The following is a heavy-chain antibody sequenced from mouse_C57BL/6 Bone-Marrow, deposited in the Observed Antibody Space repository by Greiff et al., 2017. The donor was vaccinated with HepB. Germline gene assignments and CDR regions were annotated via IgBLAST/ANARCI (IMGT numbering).Heavy chain of an antibody. V-gene: IGHV14-4*01. Sequence: VHVKQSGAELVRPGASVKLSCTASGFNIKDDYMHWVKQRPEQGLAWIGWIDPENGDTEYASKFQGKATITADTSSNPAYLQLSSLTSDDTAVYYCTTRWSYWGQGTLVTVSA. D-gene: IGHD2-3*01. J-gene: IGHJ3*01. CDR2: IDPENGDT. CDR3: TTRWSY. CDR1: GFNIKDDY.